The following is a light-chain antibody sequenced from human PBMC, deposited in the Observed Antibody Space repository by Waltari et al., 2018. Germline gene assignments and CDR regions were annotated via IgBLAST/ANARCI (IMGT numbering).Light chain of an antibody. Sequence: EIVLTQSPGTLSLSPGERATLSCRASQSVGRSLAWYQQKPGQAPRLLIYDASSRATGILDRFSGGGSGTDFSLTISRLEPEDFAIYYCQKYVSLPATFGQGTKVEIK. CDR1: QSVGRS. J-gene: IGKJ1*01. CDR2: DAS. V-gene: IGKV3-20*01. CDR3: QKYVSLPAT.